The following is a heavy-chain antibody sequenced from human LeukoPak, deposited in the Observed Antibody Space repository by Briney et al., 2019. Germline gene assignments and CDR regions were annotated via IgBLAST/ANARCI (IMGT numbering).Heavy chain of an antibody. V-gene: IGHV4-34*01. CDR2: INHSGST. CDR1: GGSFSGYY. Sequence: SETLSLTCAVYGGSFSGYYWSWIRRPPGKGLEWIGEINHSGSTNYNPSLKSRVTISVDTSKNQFSLKLSSVTAADTAVYYCARGRTKYSSGPLLHWGQGTLVTVSS. CDR3: ARGRTKYSSGPLLH. J-gene: IGHJ4*02. D-gene: IGHD6-19*01.